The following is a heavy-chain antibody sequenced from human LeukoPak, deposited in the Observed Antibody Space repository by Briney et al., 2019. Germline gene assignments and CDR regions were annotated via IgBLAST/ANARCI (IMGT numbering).Heavy chain of an antibody. Sequence: GGSLRLSCAASGFTFSSNAMHWVRQAPGKGLEWVAVISYDGSDKYYAVSVRGRFTISRDNPKNTLYLQMSSLRAEDTAVYYCARDPYYYDSSGYLDYWGQGTLVTVSS. V-gene: IGHV3-30*15. CDR3: ARDPYYYDSSGYLDY. CDR2: ISYDGSDK. D-gene: IGHD3-22*01. CDR1: GFTFSSNA. J-gene: IGHJ4*02.